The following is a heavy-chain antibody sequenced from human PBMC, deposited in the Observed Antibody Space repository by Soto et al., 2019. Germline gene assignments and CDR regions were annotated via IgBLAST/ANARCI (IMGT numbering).Heavy chain of an antibody. J-gene: IGHJ6*02. CDR2: ISGSGGST. CDR3: AARAARLYYYGMDV. Sequence: GESLRLSCAASGFTFSSYAMSWVRQAPGKGLEWVSAISGSGGSTYYADSVKGRFTISRDNSKNTLYLQMNSLRAEDTAVYYCAARAARLYYYGMDVWGQGTTVTVSS. D-gene: IGHD6-6*01. V-gene: IGHV3-23*01. CDR1: GFTFSSYA.